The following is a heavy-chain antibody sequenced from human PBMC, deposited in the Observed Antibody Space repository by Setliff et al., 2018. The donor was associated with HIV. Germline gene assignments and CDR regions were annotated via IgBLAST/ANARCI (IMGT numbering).Heavy chain of an antibody. CDR1: GDSTSSSGPGYY. CDR3: ARNHYYGSGKNRWFDP. D-gene: IGHD3-10*01. V-gene: IGHV4-39*01. Sequence: NPSETLSLTCTVSGDSTSSSGPGYYWGWVRQLPGGGLEWIGCVYYSGSTYYNPSLKSRVTISVDTSKNQFSLKLTSVTAADTAVYYCARNHYYGSGKNRWFDPWGQGMLVTVSS. J-gene: IGHJ5*02. CDR2: VYYSGST.